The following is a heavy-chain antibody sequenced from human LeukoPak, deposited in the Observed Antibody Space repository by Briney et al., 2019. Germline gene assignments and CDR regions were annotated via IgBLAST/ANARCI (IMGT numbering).Heavy chain of an antibody. CDR3: AREKRPTNYYFYMDV. CDR1: GFTFSRYW. J-gene: IGHJ6*03. D-gene: IGHD5-12*01. Sequence: GGSLRLSCAASGFTFSRYWMSWVRQAPGKGLEWVANIKQGGTEQYYVDSVKGRFTISRDNAKNSLYLQMTSLRAEDTALYYCAREKRPTNYYFYMDVWGKGTTVTVPS. V-gene: IGHV3-7*01. CDR2: IKQGGTEQ.